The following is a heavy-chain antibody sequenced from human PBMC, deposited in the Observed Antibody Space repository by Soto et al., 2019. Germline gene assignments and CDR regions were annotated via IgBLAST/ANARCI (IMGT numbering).Heavy chain of an antibody. V-gene: IGHV3-7*01. CDR2: TDRDGSEK. D-gene: IGHD3-10*01. CDR3: AGRAPAGYYYGMDV. CDR1: GFSFSRYW. J-gene: IGHJ6*02. Sequence: EVQMVESGGGLVQPGGSLRLSCVASGFSFSRYWMSWVRQAPGKGLEWVANTDRDGSEKNYVDSVKGRFTISRDNAKNSLYLQLNSLRAEDTAVYYCAGRAPAGYYYGMDVWGQGTTVTVSS.